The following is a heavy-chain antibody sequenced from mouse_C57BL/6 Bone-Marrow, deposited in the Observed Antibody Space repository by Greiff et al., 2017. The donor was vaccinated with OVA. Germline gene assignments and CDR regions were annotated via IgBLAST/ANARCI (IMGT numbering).Heavy chain of an antibody. CDR1: GYTFTDYE. J-gene: IGHJ4*01. D-gene: IGHD1-1*01. CDR3: TRDDYGSSGNDAMDY. Sequence: QVQLQQSGAELVRPGASVTLSCKASGYTFTDYEMHWVKQTPVHGLEWIGAIDPETGGTAYNQKFKGKAILTADKSSSTAYMELRSLTAEDSAVYYCTRDDYGSSGNDAMDYWGQGTSVTVSS. V-gene: IGHV1-15*01. CDR2: IDPETGGT.